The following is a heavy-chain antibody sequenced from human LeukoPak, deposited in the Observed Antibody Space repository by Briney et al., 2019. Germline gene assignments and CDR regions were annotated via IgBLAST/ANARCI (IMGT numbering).Heavy chain of an antibody. CDR3: ARLVTSGRFNFDY. CDR2: ISSSSSYI. CDR1: GFTFSSYS. V-gene: IGHV3-21*01. D-gene: IGHD1-26*01. Sequence: GGSLRLSCAASGFTFSSYSMNWVRQAPGKGLEWVSSISSSSSYIYYADSVKGRFTISRDNAKNSLYLQMNSLRAEDTAVYYCARLVTSGRFNFDYWGQGTLVTVSS. J-gene: IGHJ4*02.